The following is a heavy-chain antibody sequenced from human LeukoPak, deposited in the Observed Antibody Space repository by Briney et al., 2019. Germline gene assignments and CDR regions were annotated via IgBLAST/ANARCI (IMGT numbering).Heavy chain of an antibody. CDR3: AREGEYSSSTEAFDI. V-gene: IGHV1-2*02. J-gene: IGHJ3*02. Sequence: GASVKVSCKASGYTFTGYYMHWVRQAPGQGLEWMGWINPNSGGTNYAQKFQGRVTMTRDTSISTAYMELSRLRSDDTAVYYCAREGEYSSSTEAFDIWGQGTMVTVSS. CDR2: INPNSGGT. D-gene: IGHD6-6*01. CDR1: GYTFTGYY.